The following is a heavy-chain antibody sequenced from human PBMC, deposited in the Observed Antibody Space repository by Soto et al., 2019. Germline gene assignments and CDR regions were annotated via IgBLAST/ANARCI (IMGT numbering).Heavy chain of an antibody. Sequence: DVRLAESGGGLVQPGGSLRLSCTTSGFSFASFAMTWVRQAPGKGLEWVATIRGSDGKTYYADSVKGRFSISRDTPKNNLYLQMNSLRADDTAIYYCAKRSYLDYWGQGTRVTVSS. CDR1: GFSFASFA. V-gene: IGHV3-23*04. CDR2: IRGSDGKT. J-gene: IGHJ4*02. CDR3: AKRSYLDY. D-gene: IGHD3-10*01.